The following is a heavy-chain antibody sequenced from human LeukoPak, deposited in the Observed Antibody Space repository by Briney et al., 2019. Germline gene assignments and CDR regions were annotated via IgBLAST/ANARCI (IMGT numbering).Heavy chain of an antibody. CDR1: GYTFTGYY. CDR3: ARVYYDSSGYLEYFQH. D-gene: IGHD3-22*01. Sequence: ASVKVSCKASGYTFTGYYMHWVRQAPGQGLEWMGWISPNSGGTNYAQKFQGRVTMTRDTSISTAYMELSRLRSDDTAVYYCARVYYDSSGYLEYFQHWGQGTLVTVSS. V-gene: IGHV1-2*02. CDR2: ISPNSGGT. J-gene: IGHJ1*01.